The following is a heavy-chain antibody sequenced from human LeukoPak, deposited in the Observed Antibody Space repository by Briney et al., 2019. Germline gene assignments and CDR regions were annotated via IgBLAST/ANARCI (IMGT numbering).Heavy chain of an antibody. CDR3: ARDRPSGGTYYMDV. D-gene: IGHD6-19*01. J-gene: IGHJ6*03. CDR2: ISSSGSTI. V-gene: IGHV3-11*01. Sequence: GGSLRLSCAASGFTFSDYYMSWIRQAPGKGLEWVSYISSSGSTIYYADSVKGRFTISRDNAKNSLYLQMNSLRAEDTALYHCARDRPSGGTYYMDVWGKGTTVTVSS. CDR1: GFTFSDYY.